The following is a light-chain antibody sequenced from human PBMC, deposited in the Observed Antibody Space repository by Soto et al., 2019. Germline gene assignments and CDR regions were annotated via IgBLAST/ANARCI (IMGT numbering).Light chain of an antibody. CDR2: DAS. V-gene: IGKV3-20*01. CDR1: QSVSSSY. J-gene: IGKJ5*01. Sequence: EIVLTQSPGTLSLSPGERATLSCRASQSVSSSYLAWYQQKPGQAPRVLIYDASSRATGIPDRFSDSGSGTDFTLTISGLEPEDFAVYYCQQYGSSPPITFGQGTRLEIK. CDR3: QQYGSSPPIT.